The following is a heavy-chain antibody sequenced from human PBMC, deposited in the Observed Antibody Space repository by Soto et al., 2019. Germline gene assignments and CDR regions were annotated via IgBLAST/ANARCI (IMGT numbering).Heavy chain of an antibody. J-gene: IGHJ1*01. D-gene: IGHD3-22*01. Sequence: GGSLRLSCAASGFTFSSYAMSWVRQAPGKGLEWVSAISGSGGSTYYADSVKGRFTISRDNSKNTLYLQMNSLRAEDTAVYYCAKEGMGDSSGYYPPRYFQHWGQGTLVTVSS. CDR2: ISGSGGST. CDR3: AKEGMGDSSGYYPPRYFQH. V-gene: IGHV3-23*01. CDR1: GFTFSSYA.